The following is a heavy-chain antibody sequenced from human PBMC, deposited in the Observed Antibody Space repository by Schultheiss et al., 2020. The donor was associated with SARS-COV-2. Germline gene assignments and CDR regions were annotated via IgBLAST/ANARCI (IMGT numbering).Heavy chain of an antibody. CDR2: ISANNGNR. CDR1: GYTFTSYG. Sequence: ASVKVSCKASGYTFTSYGISWVRQAPGQGLEWMGWISANNGNRNYAQKFQGRVTMTTDTSTSTAYIEVISLMSDDTAVYYCARDPLGDGHDWQFDPWGQGTLVTVSS. CDR3: ARDPLGDGHDWQFDP. J-gene: IGHJ5*02. V-gene: IGHV1-18*01. D-gene: IGHD5-12*01.